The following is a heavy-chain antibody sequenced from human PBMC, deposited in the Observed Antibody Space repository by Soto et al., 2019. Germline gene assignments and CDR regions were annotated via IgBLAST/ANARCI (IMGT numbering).Heavy chain of an antibody. CDR1: GFTFSSYS. D-gene: IGHD3-3*01. J-gene: IGHJ3*02. V-gene: IGHV3-48*01. CDR2: ISSSSSTI. CDR3: ARDVRTIFGVVIIVDRHIGEAFDI. Sequence: GGSLRLSCAASGFTFSSYSMNWVRQAPGKGLEWVSYISSSSSTIYYADSVKGRFTISRDNAKNSLYLQMNSLRAEDTAVYYCARDVRTIFGVVIIVDRHIGEAFDIWGQGTMVTVS.